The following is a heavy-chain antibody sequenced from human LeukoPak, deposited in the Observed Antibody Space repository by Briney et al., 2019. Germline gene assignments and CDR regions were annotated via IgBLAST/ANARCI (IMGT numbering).Heavy chain of an antibody. J-gene: IGHJ4*02. CDR3: ERGRGATVITNFDH. D-gene: IGHD4-23*01. V-gene: IGHV5-51*01. Sequence: GESLKISFKSSGYTFTGYWIGWVRQRPWKGLEWMGIISPLDYYTRYSPSAQGQVTISADKSIDTAYLPWGSLKARDTAMYYCERGRGATVITNFDHWGQGHLDRVS. CDR2: ISPLDYYT. CDR1: GYTFTGYW.